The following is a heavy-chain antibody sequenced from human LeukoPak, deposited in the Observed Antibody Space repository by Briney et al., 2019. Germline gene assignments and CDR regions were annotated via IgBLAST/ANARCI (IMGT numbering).Heavy chain of an antibody. J-gene: IGHJ6*03. CDR2: ISWNSGSI. CDR1: GFTFDDYA. D-gene: IGHD3-16*01. CDR3: GKDRGSLDYYCMDV. Sequence: GGSLRLSCAASGFTFDDYAMHWVRQAPGKGLEWVSGISWNSGSIGYADSVKGRFTISSDNAKNSLSLQMNSPRAEDTALYYCGKDRGSLDYYCMDVWGKGTTVTVSS. V-gene: IGHV3-9*01.